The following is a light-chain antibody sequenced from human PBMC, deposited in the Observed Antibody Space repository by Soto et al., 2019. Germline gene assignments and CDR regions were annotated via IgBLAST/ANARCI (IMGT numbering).Light chain of an antibody. CDR1: QSVSSN. V-gene: IGKV3-15*01. J-gene: IGKJ5*01. CDR3: QRYDNWPPVT. CDR2: GAS. Sequence: EIVMTQSPATLSVSPGERATLSCRASQSVSSNLAWYQQKPGQAPRLLIYGASTRATGVPARFSGSGSGTEFTLTISGLQSEDFAVYYCQRYDNWPPVTFGQGTRLEIK.